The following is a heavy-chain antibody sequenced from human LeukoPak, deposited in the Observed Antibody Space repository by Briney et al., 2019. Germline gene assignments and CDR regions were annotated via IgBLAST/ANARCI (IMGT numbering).Heavy chain of an antibody. CDR1: GYSFTTYW. CDR3: ARRTGGYDWTFDY. CDR2: IYPGDSDT. V-gene: IGHV5-51*01. Sequence: GESLKISCKGSGYSFTTYWIGWVRQMPGKGLEWMGIIYPGDSDTRYSPSFQGQVTFSADKSISTAYLQWSSLTASDTAMYYCARRTGGYDWTFDYWGQGTLVTVSP. D-gene: IGHD5-12*01. J-gene: IGHJ4*02.